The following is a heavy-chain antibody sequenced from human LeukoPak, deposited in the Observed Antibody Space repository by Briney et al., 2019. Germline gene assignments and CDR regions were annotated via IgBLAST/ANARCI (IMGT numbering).Heavy chain of an antibody. V-gene: IGHV1-18*01. CDR1: VYTYTSHG. D-gene: IGHD2-21*01. Sequence: ASVKVSRKSSVYTYTSHGISWVRQAPGQGREGMGWISAHNGSTHYAQKLQGRVTMTRDNSTSTAYMEMRSLRSEDTAVYYCAKDGRFVVSYCCYYCFDVWGQGTAVTVSS. J-gene: IGHJ6*02. CDR3: AKDGRFVVSYCCYYCFDV. CDR2: ISAHNGST.